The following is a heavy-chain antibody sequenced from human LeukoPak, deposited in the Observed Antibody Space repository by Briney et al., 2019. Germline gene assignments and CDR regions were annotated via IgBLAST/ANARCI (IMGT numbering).Heavy chain of an antibody. J-gene: IGHJ4*02. D-gene: IGHD2-2*01. CDR2: IYYSGST. Sequence: PSETLSLTCTVSGGSISSSSYYWGWIRQPPGKGLEWIGSIYYSGSTYYNPSLKSRVTISVDTSKNQFSLKLSSVTAADTAVYYCARRSCSSTSCYAVIDYYFDYWGQGTLVTVSS. CDR1: GGSISSSSYY. CDR3: ARRSCSSTSCYAVIDYYFDY. V-gene: IGHV4-39*01.